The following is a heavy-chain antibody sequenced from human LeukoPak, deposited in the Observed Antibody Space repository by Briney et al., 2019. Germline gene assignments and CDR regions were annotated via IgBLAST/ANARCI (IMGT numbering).Heavy chain of an antibody. CDR3: VRGRDAYDFFDP. D-gene: IGHD5-24*01. Sequence: SETLSLTCSVSGFSISSGYYWGWIRQPPGKGLEWIGSIYHSGSSDYNPSLKSRVTISVDTSKNQFSLKVNSVTAADTAVYFCVRGRDAYDFFDPWGQGTLVTVSS. CDR2: IYHSGSS. CDR1: GFSISSGYY. J-gene: IGHJ5*02. V-gene: IGHV4-38-2*02.